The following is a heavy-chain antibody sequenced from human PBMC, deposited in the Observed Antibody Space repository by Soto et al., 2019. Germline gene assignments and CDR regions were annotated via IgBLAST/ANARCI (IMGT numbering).Heavy chain of an antibody. J-gene: IGHJ4*02. CDR1: GYPFTDYF. CDR3: ARELYSCGGDCPYYMHY. D-gene: IGHD2-21*02. Sequence: ASVKVSCKTSGYPFTDYFIHWVRQAPGQGLEWMGIISLYHHSTSYAQKFQGRLTVTADTSTTTVYMDLSSLTSEDSAVYWCARELYSCGGDCPYYMHYWGQGTLVTVSS. CDR2: ISLYHHST. V-gene: IGHV1-46*01.